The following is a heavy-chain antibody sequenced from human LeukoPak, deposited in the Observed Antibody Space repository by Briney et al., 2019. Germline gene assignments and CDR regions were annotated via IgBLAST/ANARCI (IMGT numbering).Heavy chain of an antibody. CDR3: ARTSRYNTRKGFDY. J-gene: IGHJ4*02. Sequence: GESLKISCQGSGYSFTNYWIGWARRMPGKGLEWMGIIFPGDSDTRYSPSFEGQVTISADKSISTAYLQWSSLKASDTAMYFCARTSRYNTRKGFDYWGQGSLVTVSS. V-gene: IGHV5-51*01. CDR2: IFPGDSDT. CDR1: GYSFTNYW. D-gene: IGHD1-14*01.